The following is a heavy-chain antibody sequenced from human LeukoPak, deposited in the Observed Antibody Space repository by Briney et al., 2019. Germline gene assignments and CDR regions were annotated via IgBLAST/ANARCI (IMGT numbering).Heavy chain of an antibody. CDR2: IGAYSGNT. J-gene: IGHJ6*02. CDR1: GYTLTSYG. Sequence: GASVKVSCKASGYTLTSYGISWVRQAPGQGLEWMGWIGAYSGNTNYAQSLQGRVTMTTDTSTSTAYVELRSLTSDDTAVYYCARSGSGSSFFPPNVRSYSYYYAMDVWGQGTTVTVSS. CDR3: ARSGSGSSFFPPNVRSYSYYYAMDV. V-gene: IGHV1-18*01. D-gene: IGHD3-10*01.